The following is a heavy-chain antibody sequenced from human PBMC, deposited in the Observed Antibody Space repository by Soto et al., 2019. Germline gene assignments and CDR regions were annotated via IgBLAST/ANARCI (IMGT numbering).Heavy chain of an antibody. D-gene: IGHD2-2*01. CDR2: IWFDGSNK. Sequence: QVQLVESGGGVVQPGRSPRLSCAASGFSFSRYGMHWVRQAPGKGLEWVAVIWFDGSNKYYADSVKGRFTISRDNSKNTLYLQMNSLRAEDTAVYYCARDSSFVIVPAASDYWGQGTLVTVSS. CDR1: GFSFSRYG. J-gene: IGHJ4*02. V-gene: IGHV3-33*01. CDR3: ARDSSFVIVPAASDY.